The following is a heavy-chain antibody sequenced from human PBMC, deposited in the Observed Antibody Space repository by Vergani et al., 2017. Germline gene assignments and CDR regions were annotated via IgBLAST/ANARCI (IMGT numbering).Heavy chain of an antibody. Sequence: QVQLQESGPGLVKPSQTLSLTCTVSGGSINSHNYYWRWIRQPAGKGLEWLGRIHTSGSTNYNPSLKRRVTMSEDTSKNQFSLNLTSVTAADTAVYFCSRGSCLGGSCYKPLFDYLVQGILGTVSS. CDR1: GGSINSHNYY. J-gene: IGHJ4*02. CDR3: SRGSCLGGSCYKPLFDY. CDR2: IHTSGST. D-gene: IGHD2-15*01. V-gene: IGHV4-61*02.